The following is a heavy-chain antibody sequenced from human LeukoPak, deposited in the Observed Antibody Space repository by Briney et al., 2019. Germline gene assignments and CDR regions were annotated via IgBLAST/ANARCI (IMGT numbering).Heavy chain of an antibody. CDR3: ARAARITMVRGVIGGAFDI. Sequence: GGSLRLSCAASGFTFSTYWMTWVRQAPGKGLEWVAKINEDGSEKYYVDSVKGRFTISRDNAKNSLYLQMNSLGAEDTAVYYCARAARITMVRGVIGGAFDIWGQGTMVTVSS. D-gene: IGHD3-10*01. CDR1: GFTFSTYW. CDR2: INEDGSEK. J-gene: IGHJ3*02. V-gene: IGHV3-7*01.